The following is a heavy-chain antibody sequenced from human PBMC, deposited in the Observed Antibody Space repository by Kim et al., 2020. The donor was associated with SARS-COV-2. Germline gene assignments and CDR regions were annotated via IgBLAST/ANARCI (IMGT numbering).Heavy chain of an antibody. Sequence: FGTANYAQKFQGRVTITADESTSTAYMELSSLRSEDTAVYYCARVGDAFDIWGQGTMVTVSS. J-gene: IGHJ3*02. CDR2: FGTA. V-gene: IGHV1-69*01. CDR3: ARVGDAFDI.